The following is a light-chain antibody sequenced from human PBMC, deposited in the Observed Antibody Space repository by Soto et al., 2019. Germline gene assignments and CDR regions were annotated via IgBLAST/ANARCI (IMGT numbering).Light chain of an antibody. Sequence: DIQMTQTPSSLSASVGDRVIITCRASQSISRYLNWYQQRPGKAPKLLIYAASNLQGGVPSRFSGSGSGTDFPLTISTLQPEDFATYSGQENHCFPRSFGQGPKVDIK. V-gene: IGKV1-39*01. CDR3: QENHCFPRS. CDR1: QSISRY. CDR2: AAS. J-gene: IGKJ1*01.